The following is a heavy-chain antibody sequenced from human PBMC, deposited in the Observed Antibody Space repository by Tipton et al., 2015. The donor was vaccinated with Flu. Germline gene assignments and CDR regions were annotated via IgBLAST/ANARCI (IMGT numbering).Heavy chain of an antibody. V-gene: IGHV1-2*06. CDR1: GYTFTGYY. CDR2: INPNSGGT. Sequence: QVQLVQSGAEVKKPGAPVKVSCKASGYTFTGYYMHWVRQAPGQGLEWMGRINPNSGGTNYAQKFQGRVTMTRDTSISTAYMELSRLRSDDTAVYYCARVKLGYCSGGSCFDYYYYGMDVWGQGTTVTVSS. D-gene: IGHD2-15*01. CDR3: ARVKLGYCSGGSCFDYYYYGMDV. J-gene: IGHJ6*02.